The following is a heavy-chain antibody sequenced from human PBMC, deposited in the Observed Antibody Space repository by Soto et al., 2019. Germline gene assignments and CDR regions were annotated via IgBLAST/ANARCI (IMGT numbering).Heavy chain of an antibody. CDR1: GCTLTELS. J-gene: IGHJ3*02. Sequence: ASVKVSGKVSGCTLTELSMHWVRQAPGKGLEWMGGFDPEDGETIYAQKFQGRVTMTEDTSTDTAYMELSSLRSEDTAVYYCATAGIRFLEWFLAFDIWGQGTMVTVSS. V-gene: IGHV1-24*01. CDR2: FDPEDGET. CDR3: ATAGIRFLEWFLAFDI. D-gene: IGHD3-3*01.